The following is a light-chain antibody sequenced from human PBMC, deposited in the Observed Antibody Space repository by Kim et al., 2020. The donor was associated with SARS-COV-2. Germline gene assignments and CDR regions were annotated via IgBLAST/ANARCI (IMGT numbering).Light chain of an antibody. J-gene: IGKJ5*01. CDR1: QDIRND. CDR3: LQHNSYPIT. CDR2: GAS. V-gene: IGKV1-17*01. Sequence: DIQMTQSPSSLSASVGDRVTITCRASQDIRNDLGWYQQSPGRAPKRLIYGASSLQSGVPSRFSGSGSGTEFTLTISILQPEDFATYFCLQHNSYPITFGQGTRLEIK.